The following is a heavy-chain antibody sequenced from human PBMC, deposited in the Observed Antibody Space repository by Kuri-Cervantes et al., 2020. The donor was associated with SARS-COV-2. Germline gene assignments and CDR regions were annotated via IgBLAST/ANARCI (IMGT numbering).Heavy chain of an antibody. CDR3: ARAFLRGGSDY. V-gene: IGHV3-20*04. J-gene: IGHJ4*02. Sequence: GGSLRLSCAASGFTFDDYGMSWVRQAPGKGLEWVSGINWNGVRTGYTDSVKGRFTISRDNAKNSLYLQMNSLRAEDTAVYYCARAFLRGGSDYWGQGTLVTVSS. D-gene: IGHD1-26*01. CDR2: INWNGVRT. CDR1: GFTFDDYG.